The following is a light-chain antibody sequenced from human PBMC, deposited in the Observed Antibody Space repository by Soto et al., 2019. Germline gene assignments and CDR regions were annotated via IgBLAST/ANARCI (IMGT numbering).Light chain of an antibody. V-gene: IGKV1-5*03. CDR3: QQYNSKGT. J-gene: IGKJ1*01. Sequence: DIQMTQSPSTLSASVGDRVTITCRASQSISYWLAWYQQKPGKAPKLLIYKASSLESGVPSRFSGSGSGTEFTLTISSLQPDDFATYYCQQYNSKGTFGQGTKVEIK. CDR2: KAS. CDR1: QSISYW.